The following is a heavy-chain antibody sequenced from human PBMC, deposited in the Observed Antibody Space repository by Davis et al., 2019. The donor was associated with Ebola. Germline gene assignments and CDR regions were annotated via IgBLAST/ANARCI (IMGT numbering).Heavy chain of an antibody. CDR1: GFSFSTYW. CDR3: AKDSSRYSGDYDYFDY. J-gene: IGHJ4*02. Sequence: PGGSLRLSCAASGFSFSTYWMSWVRQAPGKGLEWVASIKQDGSERYYVDSVKGRFTISRDNAKNSLYLQMNSLTAEDTAVYYCAKDSSRYSGDYDYFDYWGQGILVSVSS. V-gene: IGHV3-7*03. D-gene: IGHD1-26*01. CDR2: IKQDGSER.